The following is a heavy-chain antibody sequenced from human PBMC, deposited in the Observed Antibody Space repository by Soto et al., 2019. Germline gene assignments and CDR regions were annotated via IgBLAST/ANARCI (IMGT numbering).Heavy chain of an antibody. CDR1: GGSISSGGYY. CDR3: ARQCPNYYDSSGYSYYFDY. Sequence: SETLSLTCTVSGGSISSGGYYWSWIRQHPGKGLEWIGYIYYSGSTYYNPSLKSRVTISVDTSKNQFSLKLSSVTAADTAVYYCARQCPNYYDSSGYSYYFDYWGQGTLVTVSS. V-gene: IGHV4-31*03. CDR2: IYYSGST. D-gene: IGHD3-22*01. J-gene: IGHJ4*02.